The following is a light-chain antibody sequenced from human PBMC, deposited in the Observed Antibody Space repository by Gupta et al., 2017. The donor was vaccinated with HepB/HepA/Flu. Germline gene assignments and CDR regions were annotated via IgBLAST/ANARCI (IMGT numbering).Light chain of an antibody. CDR3: YSYTGSNTYLP. J-gene: IGLJ2*01. V-gene: IGLV2-23*02. Sequence: QSALPQPAPVSGSLGQSITISCTGTSRDVGKYDLVSWYQQAPGKAPKLIIYEVAKRPSGISSRFSGSKSGNTASLTISGLQAGDEADYYCYSYTGSNTYLPFGGGTKLTVL. CDR2: EVA. CDR1: SRDVGKYDL.